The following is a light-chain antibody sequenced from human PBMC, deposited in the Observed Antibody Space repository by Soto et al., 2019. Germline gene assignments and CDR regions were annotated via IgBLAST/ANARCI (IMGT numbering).Light chain of an antibody. CDR1: QSVSSY. CDR2: DAS. V-gene: IGKV3-11*01. Sequence: EIVLTQSPATLSLSPGERDTLSCRASQSVSSYFAWYQQKPGRAPRLLIYDASSRATDIPARFIGSGSGTDFTLTISSLEPEDFAVYYCQQRSNWPITFGQGTRLEIK. CDR3: QQRSNWPIT. J-gene: IGKJ5*01.